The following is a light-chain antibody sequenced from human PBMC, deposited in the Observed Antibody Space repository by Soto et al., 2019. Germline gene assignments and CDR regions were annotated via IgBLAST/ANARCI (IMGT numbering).Light chain of an antibody. Sequence: SYELTQPPSVSVSPGQTAIITCSGDKLGNKYTCWYQQKPGQSPVLVIYQDNKRPSGIPERFSGSNSGNTATLTISGTQAMAEADYYCQAWDSRSYVVFGGGTKVTVL. CDR2: QDN. V-gene: IGLV3-1*01. CDR1: KLGNKY. CDR3: QAWDSRSYVV. J-gene: IGLJ3*02.